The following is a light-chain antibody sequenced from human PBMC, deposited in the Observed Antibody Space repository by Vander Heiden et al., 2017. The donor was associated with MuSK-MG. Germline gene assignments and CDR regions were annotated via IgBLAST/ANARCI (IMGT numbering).Light chain of an antibody. J-gene: IGLJ2*01. CDR3: CSYAGSGTLV. Sequence: QSALTQPASVSGSPGKSITISCTGSRSDIGSFNLVSWFQQHPGNAPKLMIYEISERPSGVSARFSGSWSGNTASLTISGLQTEDDADYYCCSYAGSGTLVFGGGTKLTVL. V-gene: IGLV2-23*02. CDR2: EIS. CDR1: RSDIGSFNL.